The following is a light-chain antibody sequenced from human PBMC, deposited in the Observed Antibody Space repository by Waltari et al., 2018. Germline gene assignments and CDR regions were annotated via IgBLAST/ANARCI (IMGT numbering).Light chain of an antibody. V-gene: IGLV2-14*03. CDR3: SSYTTGSTRYV. Sequence: QSALTQPASVSGSPGQSITISCTGTSSDIGAYNFVSWYQKHPGKAPKVMIYDVNNRPSGFPSRFSGSKSGNTDSLTISGLQAEDEADYYCSSYTTGSTRYVFGSGTKVTVL. CDR1: SSDIGAYNF. J-gene: IGLJ1*01. CDR2: DVN.